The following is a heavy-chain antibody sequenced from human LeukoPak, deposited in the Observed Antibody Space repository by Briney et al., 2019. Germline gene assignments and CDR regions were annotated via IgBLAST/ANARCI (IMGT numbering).Heavy chain of an antibody. Sequence: PGGALRLSCAASGFTFSSYAMSWVRLAPGKGLEWVSAISGSGGSTYYADSVKGRFTISRDNSKNTLYLQMNSLRAEDTAVYYCAKGRSYCSSTSCSFYYYGMDVWGQGTTVTVSS. V-gene: IGHV3-23*01. CDR2: ISGSGGST. CDR3: AKGRSYCSSTSCSFYYYGMDV. J-gene: IGHJ6*02. CDR1: GFTFSSYA. D-gene: IGHD2-2*01.